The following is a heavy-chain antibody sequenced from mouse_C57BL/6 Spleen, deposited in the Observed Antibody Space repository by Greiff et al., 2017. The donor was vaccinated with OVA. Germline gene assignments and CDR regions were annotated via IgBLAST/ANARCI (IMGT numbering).Heavy chain of an antibody. CDR3: ARQGDGYFDY. D-gene: IGHD2-3*01. Sequence: EVKLMESGGGLVQPGGSLKLSCAASGFTFSDYGMAWVRQAPRKGPEWVAFISNLAYSIYYADTVKGRFTFSRENAKNTLYLEMSSLRSEDTAMYYCARQGDGYFDYWGQGTTLTVSS. CDR2: ISNLAYSI. CDR1: GFTFSDYG. V-gene: IGHV5-15*01. J-gene: IGHJ2*01.